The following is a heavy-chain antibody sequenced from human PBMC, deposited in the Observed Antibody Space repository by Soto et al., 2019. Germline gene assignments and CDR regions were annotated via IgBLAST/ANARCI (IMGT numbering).Heavy chain of an antibody. Sequence: QVQLVQSGAEVKKPGSSVKVSCKASGGTFSSYAISWVRQAPGQGLEWMGGIIPTFGTANYAQKFQGRVTMTADESTSTAYMELSSLRSEDTAVYYCASVHEWESQDWFDPWGQGTLVTVSS. CDR1: GGTFSSYA. CDR3: ASVHEWESQDWFDP. V-gene: IGHV1-69*12. J-gene: IGHJ5*02. CDR2: IIPTFGTA. D-gene: IGHD1-26*01.